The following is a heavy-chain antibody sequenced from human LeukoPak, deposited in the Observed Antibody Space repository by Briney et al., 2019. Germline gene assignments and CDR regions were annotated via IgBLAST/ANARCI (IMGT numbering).Heavy chain of an antibody. CDR1: GGSISSYY. CDR2: IYTSGST. CDR3: ARVRSSSLGFDY. J-gene: IGHJ4*02. D-gene: IGHD6-6*01. V-gene: IGHV4-4*07. Sequence: SETLSLTCTVSGGSISSYYWSWIRQPAGKGLEWIGRIYTSGSTYYDPSLKSRVTISVDTSKNQFSLKLSSVTAADTAVYYCARVRSSSLGFDYWGQGTLVTVSS.